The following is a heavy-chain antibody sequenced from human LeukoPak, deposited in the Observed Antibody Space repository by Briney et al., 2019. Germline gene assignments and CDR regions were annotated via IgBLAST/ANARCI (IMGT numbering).Heavy chain of an antibody. V-gene: IGHV3-21*01. CDR2: ISSSSSYI. CDR1: GFTFSSYA. CDR3: ARPYDSSGYFNPIYYYMDV. J-gene: IGHJ6*03. Sequence: PGGSLRLSCAASGFTFSSYAMSWVRQAPGKGLEWVSSISSSSSYIYYADSVKGRFTISRDNAKNSLYLQMNSLRAEDTAVYYCARPYDSSGYFNPIYYYMDVWGKGTTVTVSS. D-gene: IGHD3-22*01.